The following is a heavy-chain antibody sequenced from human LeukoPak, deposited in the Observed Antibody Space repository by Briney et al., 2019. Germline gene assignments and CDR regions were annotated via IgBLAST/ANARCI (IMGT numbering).Heavy chain of an antibody. CDR3: ARDSSGSYFEVTDFDY. V-gene: IGHV1-8*01. D-gene: IGHD1-26*01. Sequence: ASVKVSCKASGYTFTSYDFNWLRQATGQGPEWMGWMNPNSGATGYAQKFQGRVTVTRSASINTAYMELSNLRSEDTAVYYCARDSSGSYFEVTDFDYWGQGTLVTVSS. J-gene: IGHJ4*02. CDR2: MNPNSGAT. CDR1: GYTFTSYD.